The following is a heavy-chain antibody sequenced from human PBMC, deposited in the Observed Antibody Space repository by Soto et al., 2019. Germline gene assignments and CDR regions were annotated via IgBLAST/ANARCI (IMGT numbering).Heavy chain of an antibody. V-gene: IGHV4-59*08. CDR2: IYYSGST. CDR3: ARRYSGSGHY. CDR1: GGSISSYY. D-gene: IGHD5-12*01. Sequence: PSETLSLTCTVSGGSISSYYWSWIRQPPGKGLEWIGYIYYSGSTNYNPALKSRVTISVDTSKNQFPLKLSSVTAADTAVYYCARRYSGSGHYWGQGTLVTVSS. J-gene: IGHJ4*02.